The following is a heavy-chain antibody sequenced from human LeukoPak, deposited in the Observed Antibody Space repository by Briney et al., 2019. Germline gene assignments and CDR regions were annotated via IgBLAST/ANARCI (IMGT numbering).Heavy chain of an antibody. V-gene: IGHV3-30*03. CDR2: TSSDLNVK. Sequence: GGSLRLSCAASAFIFRTHAMHWVRQAPGKGLEWVAVTSSDLNVKLYADSVKGRFTISRDNSRSTLYLQMNSLRPEDTAIYYCAREGYYGSGSPPSLYFDYWGQGTLVTVSS. J-gene: IGHJ4*02. CDR1: AFIFRTHA. D-gene: IGHD3-10*01. CDR3: AREGYYGSGSPPSLYFDY.